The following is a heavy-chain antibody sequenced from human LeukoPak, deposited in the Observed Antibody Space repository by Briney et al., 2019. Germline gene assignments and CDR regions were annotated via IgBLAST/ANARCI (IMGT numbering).Heavy chain of an antibody. V-gene: IGHV3-48*01. CDR3: ARVVVRGDDY. J-gene: IGHJ4*02. CDR2: ISSSSSTI. CDR1: GFTFSSYS. D-gene: IGHD3-10*02. Sequence: GGSLRLSCAASGFTFSSYSMNWVRQAPGKGLEWVSYISSSSSTIYYADSVKGRFTISRDNAKNSLYLQMNSLRAEDTAVYYCARVVVRGDDYWGQGTLVTVSS.